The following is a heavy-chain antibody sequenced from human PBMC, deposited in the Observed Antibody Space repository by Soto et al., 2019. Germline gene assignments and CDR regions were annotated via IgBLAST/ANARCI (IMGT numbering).Heavy chain of an antibody. J-gene: IGHJ4*02. Sequence: SETLSLTCTVCGGSISSGGYSWSWIRQPPGKGLEWIGYIYHSGSTYYNPSLKSRVTISVDRSKNQFSLYLQMNSLRAEDTAVYYCARDLHYYDSSGSQARGYWGQGTLVTVSS. V-gene: IGHV4-30-2*01. CDR3: ARDLHYYDSSGSQARGY. CDR1: GGSISSGGYS. D-gene: IGHD3-22*01. CDR2: IYHSGST.